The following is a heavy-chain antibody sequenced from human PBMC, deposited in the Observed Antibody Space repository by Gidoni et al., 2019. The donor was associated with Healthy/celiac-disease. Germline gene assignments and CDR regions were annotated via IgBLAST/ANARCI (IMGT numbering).Heavy chain of an antibody. CDR1: GFTFSSYG. D-gene: IGHD3-22*01. J-gene: IGHJ6*02. Sequence: QVQLVESGGGVVQPGRSLRLSCAASGFTFSSYGMHWVRQSPGKGLEWVAVISYDGSNKYYADSVKGRFTISRDNSKNTLYLQMNSLRAEDTAVYYWARDSYYYDSSGYYRTGDYYYYGMDVWGQGTTVTVSS. V-gene: IGHV3-30*03. CDR2: ISYDGSNK. CDR3: ARDSYYYDSSGYYRTGDYYYYGMDV.